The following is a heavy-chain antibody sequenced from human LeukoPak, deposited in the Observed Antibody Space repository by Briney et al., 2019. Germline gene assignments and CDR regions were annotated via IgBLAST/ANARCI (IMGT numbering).Heavy chain of an antibody. CDR1: GGSISSSSYY. CDR3: ARHGAMADY. V-gene: IGHV4-39*01. Sequence: SETLSLTCTVSGGSISSSSYYWGWIRQPPGKGLEWIGSICYSGSTYYNPSLKSRVTISVDTSKNQFSLKLSSVTAADTAVYCCARHGAMADYWGQGTLVTVSS. CDR2: ICYSGST. J-gene: IGHJ4*02. D-gene: IGHD5-18*01.